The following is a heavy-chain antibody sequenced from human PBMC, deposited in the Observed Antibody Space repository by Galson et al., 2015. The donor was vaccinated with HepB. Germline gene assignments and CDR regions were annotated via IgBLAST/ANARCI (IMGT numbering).Heavy chain of an antibody. J-gene: IGHJ6*02. CDR2: IIPILGTA. Sequence: SVKVSCKASGGTFSSYTISWVRQAPGQGLEWMGRIIPILGTANYAQKFQGRVTITADKSTSTAYMELSSLRSEDTAVYYCARWSTYYYDSSGYTEYYYGMDVWGQGTTVTVSS. CDR3: ARWSTYYYDSSGYTEYYYGMDV. D-gene: IGHD3-22*01. V-gene: IGHV1-69*08. CDR1: GGTFSSYT.